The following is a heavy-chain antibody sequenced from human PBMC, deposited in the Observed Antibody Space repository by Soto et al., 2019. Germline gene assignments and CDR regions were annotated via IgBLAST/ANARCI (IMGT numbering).Heavy chain of an antibody. CDR3: AREGGSGSYLGWGYYFDY. J-gene: IGHJ4*02. D-gene: IGHD1-26*01. V-gene: IGHV1-3*01. CDR2: INAGNGNT. CDR1: GYTFTSYA. Sequence: GASVKVSCKASGYTFTSYAMHWVRQAPGQRLEWMGWINAGNGNTKYSQKFQGRVTITRDTSASTAYMELSSLRSEDTAVYYCAREGGSGSYLGWGYYFDYWGQGTLVTVSS.